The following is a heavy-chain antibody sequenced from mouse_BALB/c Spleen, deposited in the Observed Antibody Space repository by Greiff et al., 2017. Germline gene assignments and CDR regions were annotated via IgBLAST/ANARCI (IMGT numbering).Heavy chain of an antibody. D-gene: IGHD1-1*01. Sequence: DVHLVESGGGLVKPGGSLKLSCAASGFTFSSYAMSWVRQTPEKRLEWVASISSGGSTYYPDSVKGRFTISRDNARNILYLQMSSLRSEDTAMYYCAREGGYYYYGSSYAMDYWGQGTSVTVSS. V-gene: IGHV5-6-5*01. CDR1: GFTFSSYA. J-gene: IGHJ4*01. CDR3: AREGGYYYYGSSYAMDY. CDR2: ISSGGST.